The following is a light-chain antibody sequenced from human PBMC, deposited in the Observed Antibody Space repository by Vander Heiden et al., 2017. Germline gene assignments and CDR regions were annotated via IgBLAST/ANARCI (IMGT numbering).Light chain of an antibody. J-gene: IGKJ2*01. CDR1: QSISSY. CDR3: QQSYSTPYT. CDR2: AAS. V-gene: IGKV1-39*01. Sequence: DIQMTQSPSSLSASAGDRVTITCRASQSISSYLNWYQQKSGKVPKFLIYAASSLQSGVPSRFSGSGSGTDFTLTINSLQPEDFATYYCQQSYSTPYTFGQGTKLEIK.